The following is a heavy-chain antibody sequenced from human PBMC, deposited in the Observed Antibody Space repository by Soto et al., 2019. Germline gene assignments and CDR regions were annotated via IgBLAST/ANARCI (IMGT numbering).Heavy chain of an antibody. V-gene: IGHV3-23*01. CDR3: AKDYPLRYYYDSSGLFDY. Sequence: EVQLLESGGGLVQPGGSLRLSCAASGFTFSSYAMSWVRQAPGKGLEWVSAISGSGGSTYYADSVKGRFTISRDNSKNTLYLKMNSLRAEDTAVYYCAKDYPLRYYYDSSGLFDYWGQGTLVTVSS. J-gene: IGHJ4*02. CDR2: ISGSGGST. CDR1: GFTFSSYA. D-gene: IGHD3-22*01.